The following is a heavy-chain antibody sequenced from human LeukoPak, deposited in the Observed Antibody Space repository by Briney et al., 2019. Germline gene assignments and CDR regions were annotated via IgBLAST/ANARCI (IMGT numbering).Heavy chain of an antibody. CDR1: GGSISSYY. Sequence: PSETLSLTCTVSGGSISSYYWTWIRQPPGKGLEYIGYVYYSGSTNYNPSLKSRVTISPDMSKNQFSLKLSSVTAADTAVYYCATLLPAAYFDFWGQGTLVTVSS. D-gene: IGHD2-2*01. CDR2: VYYSGST. CDR3: ATLLPAAYFDF. J-gene: IGHJ4*02. V-gene: IGHV4-59*08.